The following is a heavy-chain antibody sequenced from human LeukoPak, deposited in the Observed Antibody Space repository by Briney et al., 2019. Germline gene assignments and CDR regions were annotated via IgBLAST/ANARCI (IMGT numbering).Heavy chain of an antibody. D-gene: IGHD3-3*01. CDR2: IIPILGIA. Sequence: SVKVSCKASGYTFTGYYMHWVRQAPGQGLEWMGRIIPILGIANYAQKFQGRVTITADKSTSTAYMELSSLRSEDTAVYYCARDSHDFWLDYWGQGTLVTVSS. J-gene: IGHJ4*02. CDR1: GYTFTGYY. CDR3: ARDSHDFWLDY. V-gene: IGHV1-69*04.